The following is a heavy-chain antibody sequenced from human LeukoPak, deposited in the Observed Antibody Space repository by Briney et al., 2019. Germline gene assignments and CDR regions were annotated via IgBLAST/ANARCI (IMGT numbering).Heavy chain of an antibody. CDR1: GYTFTGYY. Sequence: ASVKVSCKPSGYTFTGYYIHWVRQAPGQGLEWMGWINPNSGGTNYAHKFQGRVTMTRDTSISTAYMELSRLTSDDTAVYYCARGSTQLWSYFDYWGQGTLVTVSS. CDR2: INPNSGGT. J-gene: IGHJ4*02. CDR3: ARGSTQLWSYFDY. D-gene: IGHD5-18*01. V-gene: IGHV1-2*07.